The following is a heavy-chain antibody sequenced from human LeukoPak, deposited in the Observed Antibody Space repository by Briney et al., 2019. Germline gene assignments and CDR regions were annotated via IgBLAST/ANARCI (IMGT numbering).Heavy chain of an antibody. D-gene: IGHD2-15*01. CDR2: IIPILGIA. CDR1: GGTFSSYA. Sequence: SVKVSCKASGGTFSSYAISWVRQAPGQGLEWMGRIIPILGIANYAQKFQGRVTITADKSTSTAYMELSSLRSEDTAVYYCARVGCSGGSCYSRVWFDPWGQGTLVTVSS. CDR3: ARVGCSGGSCYSRVWFDP. J-gene: IGHJ5*02. V-gene: IGHV1-69*04.